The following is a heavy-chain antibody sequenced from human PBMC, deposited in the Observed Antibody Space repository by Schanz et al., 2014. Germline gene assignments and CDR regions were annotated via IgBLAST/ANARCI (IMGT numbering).Heavy chain of an antibody. Sequence: QVQLVQSGSELKKPGASVNISCKASGYTFTTYALNWERQAPGQGLEWMGWINSNTGNPTYAPAFTGRFVFSLDTSVSTAYLQIICLQAEDSAVFYCARGRGGNTGYEAADYWGQGTRVTVSS. D-gene: IGHD5-12*01. V-gene: IGHV7-4-1*02. CDR1: GYTFTTYA. J-gene: IGHJ4*02. CDR2: INSNTGNP. CDR3: ARGRGGNTGYEAADY.